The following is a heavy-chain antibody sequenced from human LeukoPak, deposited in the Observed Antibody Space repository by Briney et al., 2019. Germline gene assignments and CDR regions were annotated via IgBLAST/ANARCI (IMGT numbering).Heavy chain of an antibody. V-gene: IGHV4-39*01. CDR3: ARSDYYDYRQIDF. CDR1: GDSISTSSYY. D-gene: IGHD3-22*01. CDR2: IYYSGIT. J-gene: IGHJ4*02. Sequence: PSETLSPTCTVSGDSISTSSYYWGWIRQPPGKGLEWLGSIYYSGITHYNPSLKRRVTIYVDTSRNQFSLHLYSVTAADTAVFYCARSDYYDYRQIDFWGQGTLVTVSS.